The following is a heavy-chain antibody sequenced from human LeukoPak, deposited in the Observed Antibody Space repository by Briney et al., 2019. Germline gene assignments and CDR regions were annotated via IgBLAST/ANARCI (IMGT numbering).Heavy chain of an antibody. CDR1: GYTFTGYY. J-gene: IGHJ6*02. CDR3: AREELRYFDWLLENYYYYYGMDV. V-gene: IGHV1-2*02. Sequence: ASVKVSCKASGYTFTGYYMHWVRQAPGQGLEWMGWINPNSGGTNYAQKFQGRVTMTRVTSISTAYMELRSLRSDDTAVYYCAREELRYFDWLLENYYYYYGMDVWGQGTTVTVSS. D-gene: IGHD3-9*01. CDR2: INPNSGGT.